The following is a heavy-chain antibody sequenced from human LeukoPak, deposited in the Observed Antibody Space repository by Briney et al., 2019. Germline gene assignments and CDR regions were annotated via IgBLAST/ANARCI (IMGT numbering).Heavy chain of an antibody. V-gene: IGHV4-39*07. CDR1: GGSISSSSYY. D-gene: IGHD5-24*01. CDR2: IYYSGST. J-gene: IGHJ1*01. CDR3: ARGGVAMRWLQEAAEYFQH. Sequence: SEILSLTCTVSGGSISSSSYYWGWIRQPPGKGLEWIGGIYYSGSTYYNPSLKSRVTISVDTSRNQFSLKLSSVTAADTAVYYCARGGVAMRWLQEAAEYFQHWGQGTLVTVSS.